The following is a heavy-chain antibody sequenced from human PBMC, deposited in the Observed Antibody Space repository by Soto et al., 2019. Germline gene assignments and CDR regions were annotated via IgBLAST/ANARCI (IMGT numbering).Heavy chain of an antibody. CDR1: GFTFSSYG. D-gene: IGHD3-22*01. CDR3: AIDLGYYDSSGYLEPAYYFDY. CDR2: IWYDGSNK. J-gene: IGHJ4*02. Sequence: QVQLVESGGGVVQPGRSLRLSCAASGFTFSSYGMHWVRQAPGKGLEWVAVIWYDGSNKYYADSVKGRFTISRDNSKNTLYRQMNSLRAEDTAVYYCAIDLGYYDSSGYLEPAYYFDYWGQGTLVTVSS. V-gene: IGHV3-33*01.